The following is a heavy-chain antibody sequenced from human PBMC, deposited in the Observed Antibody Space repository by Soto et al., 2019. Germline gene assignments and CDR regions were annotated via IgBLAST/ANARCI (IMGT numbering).Heavy chain of an antibody. CDR2: MYHSGRS. D-gene: IGHD2-2*01. CDR1: GASISSFY. CDR3: ARVRTSNGMDV. V-gene: IGHV4-59*01. J-gene: IGHJ6*02. Sequence: PXETLSLTCIVSGASISSFYWSWIRQPPGKELEWIGYMYHSGRSSYNPSLKSRVTISVDTSTNQFSLRLRSVTAADTAVYYCARVRTSNGMDVWGQGTTVTVSS.